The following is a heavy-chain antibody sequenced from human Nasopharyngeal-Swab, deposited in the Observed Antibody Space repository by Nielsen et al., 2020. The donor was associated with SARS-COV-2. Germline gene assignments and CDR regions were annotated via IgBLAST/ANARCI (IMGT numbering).Heavy chain of an antibody. CDR1: AFTFGNYY. J-gene: IGHJ2*01. V-gene: IGHV3-11*04. Sequence: GESLKISCAASAFTFGNYYMTWIRQAPGKGLEWVSYISGTGDTVYYADSVKGRFTISRDNAKNSLYLQMNSLRAEDTAVYYCAATYYDILTAPFDRYFDLWGRGTLVTVSS. D-gene: IGHD3-9*01. CDR3: AATYYDILTAPFDRYFDL. CDR2: ISGTGDTV.